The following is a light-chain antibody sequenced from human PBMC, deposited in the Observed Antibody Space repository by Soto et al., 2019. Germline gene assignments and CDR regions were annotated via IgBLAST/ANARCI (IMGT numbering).Light chain of an antibody. CDR3: QQYGGSSLYT. Sequence: EIVLTQSPGTMSLSPGERATLSCRASQSVSSSYLSWYQQKPGHAPRLLIYGASSRATGIPERFSGSGSGTDFILTISRLEPEDFAVYYCQQYGGSSLYTFGQGTKLEIK. V-gene: IGKV3-20*01. CDR1: QSVSSSY. CDR2: GAS. J-gene: IGKJ2*01.